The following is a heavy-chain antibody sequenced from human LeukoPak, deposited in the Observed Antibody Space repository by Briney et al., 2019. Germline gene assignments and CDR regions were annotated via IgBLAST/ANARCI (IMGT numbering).Heavy chain of an antibody. CDR3: ARVSAAGTSSWFDP. Sequence: ASVKVSCKASGYTFTSYGISWVRQAPGQGLEWMGWISACNGNTNYAQKLQGRVTMTTDTSTSTAYMELRSLRSDDTAVYYCARVSAAGTSSWFDPWGQGTLVTVSS. V-gene: IGHV1-18*01. CDR1: GYTFTSYG. D-gene: IGHD6-13*01. J-gene: IGHJ5*02. CDR2: ISACNGNT.